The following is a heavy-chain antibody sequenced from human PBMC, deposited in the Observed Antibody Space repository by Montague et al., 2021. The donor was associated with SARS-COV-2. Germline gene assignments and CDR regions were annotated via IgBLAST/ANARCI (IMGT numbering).Heavy chain of an antibody. CDR2: LYYSSST. CDR3: ARHPKGYRYFYYLDV. J-gene: IGHJ6*03. CDR1: GGSISSDY. V-gene: IGHV4-59*01. Sequence: SETLSLTCTVSGGSISSDYWSWIRKPPGKGLELIGNLYYSSSTXXXPSXXXRVTISVDTAKNQFSLWLNSVTAADTAVYYCARHPKGYRYFYYLDVWGQGTLVTVSS. D-gene: IGHD5-18*01.